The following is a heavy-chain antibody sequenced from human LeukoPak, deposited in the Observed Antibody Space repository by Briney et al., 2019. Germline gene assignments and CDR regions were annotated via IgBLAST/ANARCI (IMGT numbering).Heavy chain of an antibody. V-gene: IGHV1-18*01. CDR3: ARVVARPYYYYYMDV. J-gene: IGHJ6*03. CDR1: SYTFTSYG. CDR2: ISVYNGNT. D-gene: IGHD2-15*01. Sequence: ASVKVSCKASSYTFTSYGISWVRQAPGQGLEWIGWISVYNGNTNYAQKLQGRVTMTTDTSTSTAYMELRSLRSDDTAVYYCARVVARPYYYYYMDVWGKGTTVTVSS.